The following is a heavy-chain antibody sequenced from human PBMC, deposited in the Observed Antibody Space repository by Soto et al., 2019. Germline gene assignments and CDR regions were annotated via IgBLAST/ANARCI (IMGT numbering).Heavy chain of an antibody. J-gene: IGHJ6*02. Sequence: PGGSLRPSWAASGCTFSSYAMHWDSQAPGKGLGWVAVISYDGSNKYYADSVKGRFTISRDNSKNTLYLQMNSLRAEDTAVYYCARDYNSSSWYGLYYYYYGMDVWGQGTTVTVSS. CDR3: ARDYNSSSWYGLYYYYYGMDV. CDR2: ISYDGSNK. CDR1: GCTFSSYA. V-gene: IGHV3-30-3*01. D-gene: IGHD6-13*01.